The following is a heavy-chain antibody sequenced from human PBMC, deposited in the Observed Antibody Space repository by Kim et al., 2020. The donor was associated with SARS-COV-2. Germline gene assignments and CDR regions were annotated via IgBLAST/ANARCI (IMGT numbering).Heavy chain of an antibody. CDR3: TTDRIAAAVIV. V-gene: IGHV3-15*01. Sequence: TDYAAPVKGRFTISRDDSKNTLYLQMNSLKTEDTAVYYCTTDRIAAAVIVWGQGTLVTVSS. D-gene: IGHD6-13*01. J-gene: IGHJ4*02. CDR2: T.